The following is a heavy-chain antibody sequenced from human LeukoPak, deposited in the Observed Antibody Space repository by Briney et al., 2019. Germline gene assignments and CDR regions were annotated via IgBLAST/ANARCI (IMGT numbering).Heavy chain of an antibody. J-gene: IGHJ6*02. CDR1: GFTFSSYG. CDR2: IWYDGSNK. CDR3: ARDIVVVVAATSYYYYGMDV. Sequence: GGSLRLSCAAFGFTFSSYGMHWVRQAPGKGLEWVAVIWYDGSNKYYADSVKGRFTISRDNSKNTLYLQMNSLRAEDTAVYYCARDIVVVVAATSYYYYGMDVWGQGTTVTVSS. D-gene: IGHD2-15*01. V-gene: IGHV3-33*01.